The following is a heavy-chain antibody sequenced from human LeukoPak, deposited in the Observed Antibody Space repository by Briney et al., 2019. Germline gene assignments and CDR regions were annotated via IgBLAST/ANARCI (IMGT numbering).Heavy chain of an antibody. Sequence: SETLSLTCTVSGGSISSHYWSWIRQPPGKGLEWIGYIYYSGSTNYNPSLKSRVTISVDTSKNQFSLKLSSVTAADTAVYYCARVDGSGSYSRFDPWGQGTLVTVSS. J-gene: IGHJ5*02. D-gene: IGHD3-10*01. CDR2: IYYSGST. V-gene: IGHV4-59*11. CDR1: GGSISSHY. CDR3: ARVDGSGSYSRFDP.